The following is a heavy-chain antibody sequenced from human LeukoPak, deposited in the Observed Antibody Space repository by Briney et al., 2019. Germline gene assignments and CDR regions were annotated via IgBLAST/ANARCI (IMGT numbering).Heavy chain of an antibody. CDR1: GFTVSTNY. D-gene: IGHD6-6*01. J-gene: IGHJ4*02. V-gene: IGHV3-53*01. CDR2: IYSDGST. Sequence: GGSLRLSCAASGFTVSTNYMSWVRQAPGKKLEWVSDIYSDGSTFYADSVKGRFTISRDNAKNSLYLQMNSLRAEDTAVYYCARDRIEYSSSVWGQGTLVTVSS. CDR3: ARDRIEYSSSV.